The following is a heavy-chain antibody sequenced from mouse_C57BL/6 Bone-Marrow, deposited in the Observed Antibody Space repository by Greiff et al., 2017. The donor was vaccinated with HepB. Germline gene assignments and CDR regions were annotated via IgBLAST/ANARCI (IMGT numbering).Heavy chain of an antibody. J-gene: IGHJ3*01. V-gene: IGHV1-26*01. CDR1: GYTFTDYY. Sequence: EVQLQQSGPELVKPGASVKISCKASGYTFTDYYMNWVKQSHGKSLEWIGDINPNNGGTSYNQKFKGKATLTVDKSSSTAYMELRSLTSEDSAVYYCAREEYYYGSSYNWDGAYWGQGTLVTVSA. CDR3: AREEYYYGSSYNWDGAY. CDR2: INPNNGGT. D-gene: IGHD1-1*01.